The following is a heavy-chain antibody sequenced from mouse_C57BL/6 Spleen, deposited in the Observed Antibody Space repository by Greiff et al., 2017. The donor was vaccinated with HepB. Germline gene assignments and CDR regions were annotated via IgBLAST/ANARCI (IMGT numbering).Heavy chain of an antibody. D-gene: IGHD2-5*01. CDR2: IDPASGNT. J-gene: IGHJ1*03. Sequence: EVQLQQSVAELVRPGASVKLSCTASGFNIKNTYMHWVKQRPEQGLEWIGRIDPASGNTKYAPKFQGKATITADTSSNTGYLQRSSLTSEDTAIYYWGRMKSNNWYFDVWGTGTTVSVAS. CDR3: GRMKSNNWYFDV. V-gene: IGHV14-3*01. CDR1: GFNIKNTY.